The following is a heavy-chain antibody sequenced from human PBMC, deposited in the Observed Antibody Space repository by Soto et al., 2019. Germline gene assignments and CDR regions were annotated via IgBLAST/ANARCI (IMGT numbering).Heavy chain of an antibody. V-gene: IGHV4-59*01. CDR3: ARGGYYDSSGYYSDY. CDR2: IYYSGST. CDR1: GGSISSYY. J-gene: IGHJ4*02. D-gene: IGHD3-22*01. Sequence: SETLSLTCTVSGGSISSYYWSWIRQPPGRGLEWIGYIYYSGSTNYNPSLKSRVTISVDTSKNQFSLKLSSVTAADTAVYYCARGGYYDSSGYYSDYWGQGTLVTVSS.